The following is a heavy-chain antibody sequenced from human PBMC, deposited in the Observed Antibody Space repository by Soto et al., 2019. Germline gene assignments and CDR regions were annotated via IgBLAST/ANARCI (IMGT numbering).Heavy chain of an antibody. CDR3: ARADLTGTTGWFDP. D-gene: IGHD1-7*01. CDR2: ISSIIIYI. CDR1: GCTFSSYI. J-gene: IGHJ5*02. V-gene: IGHV3-21*01. Sequence: DGSLRRSWAASGCTFSSYIMNWVRPAPGKGLEWVSSISSIIIYIYYADSVTGRFTISRHNAKNSLYLQINRLRADATAVYSCARADLTGTTGWFDPWGQGTLVTVS.